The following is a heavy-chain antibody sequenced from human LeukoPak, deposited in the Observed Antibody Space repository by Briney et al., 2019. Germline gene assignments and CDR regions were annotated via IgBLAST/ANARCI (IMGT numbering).Heavy chain of an antibody. CDR2: INPNIGDA. CDR1: GYTFTGFF. D-gene: IGHD2-21*02. J-gene: IGHJ5*01. V-gene: IGHV1-2*02. Sequence: ASVKVSCKASGYTFTGFFMHWVRQAPGQGLEWMGWINPNIGDAYYAQKFQGRVTMTRDRSINTAYMELSGLTSDDTAVYYCARMDLDGGDSIGFDSWGQGTLVTVSS. CDR3: ARMDLDGGDSIGFDS.